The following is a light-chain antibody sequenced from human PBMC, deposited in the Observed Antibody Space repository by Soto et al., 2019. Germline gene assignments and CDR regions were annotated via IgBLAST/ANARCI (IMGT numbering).Light chain of an antibody. CDR3: QQRSNGYT. CDR2: DAS. Sequence: EIVLTQSPATLSLSPGERATLSCRASQSVSSYLAWYQQKPGQAPRLLIYDASNRATGIPARFSGSGSGTDFTLTISSLEPEYFAVYYCQQRSNGYTFGHGTKLEIK. J-gene: IGKJ2*01. CDR1: QSVSSY. V-gene: IGKV3-11*01.